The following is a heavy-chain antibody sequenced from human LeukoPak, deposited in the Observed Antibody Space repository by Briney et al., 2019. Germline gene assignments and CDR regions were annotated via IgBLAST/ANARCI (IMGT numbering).Heavy chain of an antibody. CDR2: MNPNSGNT. J-gene: IGHJ3*02. CDR3: AREPHPRGLEIGAFDI. V-gene: IGHV1-8*01. D-gene: IGHD1-1*01. Sequence: ASVKVSCKASGYTFTSYDINWVRQATGQGLEWMGWMNPNSGNTGYAQKFQGRVTMTRSTSISTAYMELSSLRSEDTAVYYCAREPHPRGLEIGAFDIWGQGTMVTVSS. CDR1: GYTFTSYD.